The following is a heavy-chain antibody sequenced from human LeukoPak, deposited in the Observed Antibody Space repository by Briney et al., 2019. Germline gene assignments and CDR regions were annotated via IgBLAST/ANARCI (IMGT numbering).Heavy chain of an antibody. CDR1: GFTFSSYA. D-gene: IGHD4-17*01. CDR2: ISYDGSNK. J-gene: IGHJ4*02. CDR3: VRGPLGGDYYFDY. Sequence: GSLRLSCAASGFTFSSYAMHWVRQAPGKGLEWVAVISYDGSNKYYADSVKGRFTISRDNSKNTLYLQMNSLRAEDTAVYYCVRGPLGGDYYFDYWGQGTLVTVSS. V-gene: IGHV3-30*04.